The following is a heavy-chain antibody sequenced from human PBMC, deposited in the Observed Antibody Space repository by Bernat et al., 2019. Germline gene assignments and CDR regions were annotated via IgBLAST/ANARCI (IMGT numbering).Heavy chain of an antibody. CDR2: INSDGSST. J-gene: IGHJ6*03. V-gene: IGHV3-74*01. D-gene: IGHD4-23*01. Sequence: EVQLVESGGGLVQPGGSLRLSCAAPGFTFSSYWMHWVRQAPGKGLVWVSRINSDGSSTSYAEYVKGRFTISRDNAKNTLYLQMNSLRAEDTAVYYCAREGGVKLPTYYYYMDVWGKGTTVTVSS. CDR3: AREGGVKLPTYYYYMDV. CDR1: GFTFSSYW.